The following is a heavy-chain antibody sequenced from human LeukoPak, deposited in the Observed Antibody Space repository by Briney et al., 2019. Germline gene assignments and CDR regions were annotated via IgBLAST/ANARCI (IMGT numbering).Heavy chain of an antibody. J-gene: IGHJ5*02. CDR3: AKDIGSSYGYSNWFDP. Sequence: PGGSLRLSCAASGSTFSDYYMSWIRQAPGKGLEWVSYISSGGSTIYYADSVKGRFTISRDNAKNSLYLQMNSLRAEDTALYYCAKDIGSSYGYSNWFDPWGQGTLVTVSS. V-gene: IGHV3-11*01. CDR2: ISSGGSTI. CDR1: GSTFSDYY. D-gene: IGHD5-18*01.